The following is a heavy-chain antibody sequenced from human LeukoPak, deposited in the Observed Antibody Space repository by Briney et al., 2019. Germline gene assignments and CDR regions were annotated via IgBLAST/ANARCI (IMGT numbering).Heavy chain of an antibody. Sequence: PGGSLRLSCAASGFTFSSYSMNWVRQAPGKGLEWVSSISSSSSYIYYADSVKGRFTISRDNAKNSLYLQMNSLRAEDTAVYYCAREVVVVVAATLSPTINWFDPWGQGTLVTVSS. V-gene: IGHV3-21*04. J-gene: IGHJ5*02. CDR2: ISSSSSYI. CDR3: AREVVVVVAATLSPTINWFDP. D-gene: IGHD2-15*01. CDR1: GFTFSSYS.